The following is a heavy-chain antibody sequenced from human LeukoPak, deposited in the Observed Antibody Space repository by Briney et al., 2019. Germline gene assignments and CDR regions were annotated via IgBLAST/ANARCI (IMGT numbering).Heavy chain of an antibody. J-gene: IGHJ3*02. CDR2: ISGSGGGT. V-gene: IGHV3-23*01. CDR3: AKMKVGATIDAFDI. CDR1: GFTFSSYA. Sequence: GGSLRLSCAASGFTFSSYAMSWVRQAPGKGLEWVSVISGSGGGTYYADSVKGRFTVSRDNSKNTLYLQMSSLRAEDTAVYYCAKMKVGATIDAFDIWGQGTMVTVSS. D-gene: IGHD1-26*01.